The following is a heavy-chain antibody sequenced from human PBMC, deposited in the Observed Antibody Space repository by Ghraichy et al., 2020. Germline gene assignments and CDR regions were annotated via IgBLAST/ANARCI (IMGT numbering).Heavy chain of an antibody. CDR3: ARWGYSSGWYYYDY. Sequence: GGSLRLSCAASGFTISSNWMSWVRQAPGKGLEWVANINKDGSEKYYVDSVKGRFTISRDNAKNSLYLQMNSLRAEDTAVYYCARWGYSSGWYYYDYWGQGTLVTVSS. J-gene: IGHJ4*02. D-gene: IGHD6-19*01. CDR1: GFTISSNW. V-gene: IGHV3-7*04. CDR2: INKDGSEK.